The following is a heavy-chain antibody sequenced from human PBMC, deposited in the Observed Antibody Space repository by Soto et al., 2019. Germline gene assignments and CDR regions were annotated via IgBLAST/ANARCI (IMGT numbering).Heavy chain of an antibody. CDR1: GGSISSSNW. J-gene: IGHJ4*02. Sequence: PSETLSLTCAVSGGSISSSNWWSWVRQPPGKGLEWIGEIYHSGSTNYNPSLKSRVTISIDKSKNQFSLKLNYVTAADTAVFYCAREGSSSSFDYWGQGTLVTVSS. CDR3: AREGSSSSFDY. CDR2: IYHSGST. D-gene: IGHD6-6*01. V-gene: IGHV4-4*02.